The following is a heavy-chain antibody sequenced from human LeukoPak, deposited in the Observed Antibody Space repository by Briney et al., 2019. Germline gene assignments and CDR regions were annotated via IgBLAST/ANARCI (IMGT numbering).Heavy chain of an antibody. Sequence: PSETLSLTCTVSGGSISSSSYYWGWIRQPPGKGLEWIGSIYYSGSTYYNPSLKSRVTISVDTSKNQFSLKLSSVTAADTAVYYCARRRDSSGWSDFDYWGQGTLVTVSS. CDR2: IYYSGST. CDR3: ARRRDSSGWSDFDY. D-gene: IGHD6-19*01. J-gene: IGHJ4*02. CDR1: GGSISSSSYY. V-gene: IGHV4-39*01.